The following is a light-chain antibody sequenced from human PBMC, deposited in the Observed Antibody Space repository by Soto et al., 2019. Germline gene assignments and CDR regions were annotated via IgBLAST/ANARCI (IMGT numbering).Light chain of an antibody. V-gene: IGLV1-51*01. CDR1: SYTIGNNY. J-gene: IGLJ2*01. Sequence: QSVLTQPPSVSAAPGQRGTLFCSGSSYTIGNNYVSWYQQLPGTAPILLIYDNYYRPSGIPDRFSGSKSGPSATLVITGVQTGDEADYYCGTWDSNLDNGVVYGGGTKLTVL. CDR3: GTWDSNLDNGVV. CDR2: DNY.